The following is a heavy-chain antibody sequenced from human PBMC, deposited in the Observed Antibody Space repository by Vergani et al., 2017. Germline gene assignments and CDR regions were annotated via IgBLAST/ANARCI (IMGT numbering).Heavy chain of an antibody. CDR2: ISSSSSTI. D-gene: IGHD4-17*01. CDR1: GFTFSSYS. J-gene: IGHJ4*02. V-gene: IGHV3-48*02. CDR3: ARDVDYGDYDRLDY. Sequence: EVQLLESGGGLVQPGGSLRLSCAASGFTFSSYSMNWVRQAPGKGLEWVSYISSSSSTIYYADSVKGRFTISRDNAKNSLYLQMNSLRDEDTAVYYCARDVDYGDYDRLDYWGQGTLVTVSS.